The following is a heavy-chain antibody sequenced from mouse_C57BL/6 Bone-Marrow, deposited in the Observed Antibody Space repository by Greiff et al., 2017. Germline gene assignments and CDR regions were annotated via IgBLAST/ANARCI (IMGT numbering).Heavy chain of an antibody. CDR2: IWRGGST. Sequence: QVQLQQSGPGLVQPSPCVSITCTVSGFSLTSYCVHWVRQSPGKGLEWLGVIWRGGSTDNNAALMSRLSIIKDNSKSQVFFKMNSLQADDAAIYFCAKYVDSVPYAMDYWGQGNSVTVSS. CDR3: AKYVDSVPYAMDY. J-gene: IGHJ4*01. CDR1: GFSLTSYC. D-gene: IGHD3-2*01. V-gene: IGHV2-5*01.